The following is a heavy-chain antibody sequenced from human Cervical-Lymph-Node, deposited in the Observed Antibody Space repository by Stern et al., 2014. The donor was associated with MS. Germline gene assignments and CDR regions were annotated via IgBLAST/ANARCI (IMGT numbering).Heavy chain of an antibody. D-gene: IGHD3-10*01. CDR3: ARERSIHYPAFAP. Sequence: VQLVESGAGVKKPGSSVRVSCKASGGSFKSYAFNSLRQAPGQGLEWMGDIVPMFAKASYAQKFQGRVTVTADEATNTVYMELSFLTSEDTAVYYCARERSIHYPAFAPWGQGTLVTVSS. J-gene: IGHJ5*02. V-gene: IGHV1-69*01. CDR2: IVPMFAKA. CDR1: GGSFKSYA.